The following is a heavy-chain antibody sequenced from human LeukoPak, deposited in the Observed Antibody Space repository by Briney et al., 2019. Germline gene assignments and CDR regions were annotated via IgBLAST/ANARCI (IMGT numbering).Heavy chain of an antibody. J-gene: IGHJ3*02. CDR2: IKQDGSEI. D-gene: IGHD2-2*01. V-gene: IGHV3-7*03. CDR1: GFTFSVYW. CDR3: AREIRRSTAFDI. Sequence: PGGSLRLSCSASGFTFSVYWMSWVRQAPGKGLEWVANIKQDGSEIYYVGSVKGRFTISRDNAKNSLYLQMNSLRAEDTAVYYCAREIRRSTAFDIWGQGTMVTVSS.